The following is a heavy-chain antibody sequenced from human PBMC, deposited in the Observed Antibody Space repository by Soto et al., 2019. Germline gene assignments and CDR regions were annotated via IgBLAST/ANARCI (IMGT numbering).Heavy chain of an antibody. CDR3: ARESLKESITMTEVVDY. CDR2: IYTSGST. CDR1: GGSISSYD. Sequence: PSETLSLTCTVSGGSISSYDWSWIRQPAGKGLEWIGRIYTSGSTNYNPSLKSRVTMSVDTSKNQFSLKLSSVTAADTAVYYCARESLKESITMTEVVDYWGQGTLVTVSS. D-gene: IGHD3-22*01. V-gene: IGHV4-4*07. J-gene: IGHJ4*02.